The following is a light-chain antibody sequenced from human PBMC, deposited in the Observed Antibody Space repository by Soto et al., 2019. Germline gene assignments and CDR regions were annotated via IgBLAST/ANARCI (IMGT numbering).Light chain of an antibody. CDR3: QQYARSPLT. Sequence: EILLTQSPGTLSLSPGESATLSCRASQTLSSSSLAWYQQRPGQAPRLLIFGASSRATGIPDWFSGSGSGTDFTLTITRLEPEDSALYHCQQYARSPLTFGQGTKLQIK. CDR1: QTLSSSS. CDR2: GAS. V-gene: IGKV3-20*01. J-gene: IGKJ2*01.